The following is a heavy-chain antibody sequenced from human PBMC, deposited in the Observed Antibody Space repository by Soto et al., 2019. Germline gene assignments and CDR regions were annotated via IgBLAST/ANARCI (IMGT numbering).Heavy chain of an antibody. J-gene: IGHJ4*02. CDR2: IRAHNGNT. D-gene: IGHD1-1*01. CDR3: ARDGPTWNVMKAS. CDR1: GYIISNDG. V-gene: IGHV1-18*01. Sequence: GASLKVSGKASGYIISNDGIICVRHSPGQGLESMGWIRAHNGNTNYAQKLQDRVTMNTDTSTSTAYMELRSLRSDDKAMYSCARDGPTWNVMKASWGTGTL.